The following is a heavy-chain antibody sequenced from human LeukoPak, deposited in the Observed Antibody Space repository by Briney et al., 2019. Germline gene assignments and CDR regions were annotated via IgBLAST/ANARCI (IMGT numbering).Heavy chain of an antibody. CDR2: ISGSGGST. CDR3: ARDLDPYYYYGMDV. D-gene: IGHD1-1*01. Sequence: GGSLRLSCAASGFTFSSYATSWVRQAPGKGLEWVSAISGSGGSTYYADSVKGRFTISRDNSKNTLYLQMNSLRAEDTAVYYCARDLDPYYYYGMDVWGQGTTVTVSS. J-gene: IGHJ6*02. CDR1: GFTFSSYA. V-gene: IGHV3-23*01.